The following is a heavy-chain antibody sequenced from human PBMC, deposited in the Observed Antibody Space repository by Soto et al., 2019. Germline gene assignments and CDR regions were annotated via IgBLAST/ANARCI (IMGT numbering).Heavy chain of an antibody. V-gene: IGHV3-15*01. CDR1: GFTFSNAW. CDR2: IKSKSDGGTR. J-gene: IGHJ1*01. D-gene: IGHD3-3*01. CDR3: TTSPQIYRFLEWPNLECFQH. Sequence: PGGSLRLSCEASGFTFSNAWMSCVRQAPGKGLEWVGRIKSKSDGGTRDYAAPVKGRIAISRDDLKNTLYRQMNSLKTEDTAVYLCTTSPQIYRFLEWPNLECFQHWGQGT.